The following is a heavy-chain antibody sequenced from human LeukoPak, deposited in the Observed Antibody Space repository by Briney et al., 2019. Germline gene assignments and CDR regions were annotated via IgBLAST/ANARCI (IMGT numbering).Heavy chain of an antibody. CDR2: ISGSGGST. V-gene: IGHV3-23*01. CDR1: GFTFSSYA. CDR3: AKGHDFWSGYTYDY. J-gene: IGHJ4*02. D-gene: IGHD3-3*01. Sequence: GGSLRLSCAASGFTFSSYAMSWVRQAPGKGLEWVSAISGSGGSTYYADSVKGRFTISRDNSKNTLYLQMNSLRAEDTAVYYCAKGHDFWSGYTYDYWGQGTLVTASS.